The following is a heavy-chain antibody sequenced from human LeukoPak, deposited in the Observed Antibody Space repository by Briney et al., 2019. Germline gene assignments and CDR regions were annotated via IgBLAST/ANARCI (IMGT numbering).Heavy chain of an antibody. CDR3: ATYRIAVAVPFDP. V-gene: IGHV4-39*07. CDR2: IYYSGST. J-gene: IGHJ5*02. D-gene: IGHD6-19*01. Sequence: SETLSLTCSVSGGSISSSSYYWGWIRQPPGKGLEWIGRIYYSGSTYYNPSLKSRVTISVDTSKNQFSLNLSSVTAADTAVHYCATYRIAVAVPFDPWGQGTLVTVSS. CDR1: GGSISSSSYY.